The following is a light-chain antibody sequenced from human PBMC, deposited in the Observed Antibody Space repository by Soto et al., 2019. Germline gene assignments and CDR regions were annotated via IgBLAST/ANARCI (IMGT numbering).Light chain of an antibody. CDR2: KAS. V-gene: IGKV1-5*03. CDR1: QSISSW. Sequence: DIQMTQSPSTLSASVGDRVTITCRASQSISSWLAWYQQKPGKAPNLLIYKASSLESGVPPRFSGSGSGTEFTLTISSLQPDDFATYYCQQYNSYPCTFGQGTKVDIK. CDR3: QQYNSYPCT. J-gene: IGKJ2*02.